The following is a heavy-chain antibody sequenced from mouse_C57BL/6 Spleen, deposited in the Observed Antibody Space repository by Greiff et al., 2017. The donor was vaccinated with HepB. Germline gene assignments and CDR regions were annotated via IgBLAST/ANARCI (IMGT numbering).Heavy chain of an antibody. D-gene: IGHD1-1*01. Sequence: VQLQQSGPELVKPGASVKISCKASGYAFSSSWMNWVKQRPGKGLEWIGRIYPGDGDTNYNGKFKGKATLTADKSSSTAYMQLSSLTSEDSAVYFCARGGYGSSLYYAIDYWGQGTSVTVSS. CDR3: ARGGYGSSLYYAIDY. CDR1: GYAFSSSW. CDR2: IYPGDGDT. V-gene: IGHV1-82*01. J-gene: IGHJ4*01.